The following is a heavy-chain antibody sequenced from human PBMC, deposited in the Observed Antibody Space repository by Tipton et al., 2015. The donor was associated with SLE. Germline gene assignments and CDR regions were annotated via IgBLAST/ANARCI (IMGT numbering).Heavy chain of an antibody. V-gene: IGHV4-34*01. CDR3: ARGWIVATIYDAFDI. Sequence: TLSLTCAVYGGSFSGYYWSWIRQPPGKGLGWFGEINHSGSTNYNPSLKSRVTISVDTSKNQFSLKLSSVTAADTAVYYCARGWIVATIYDAFDIWGQGTMVTVSS. D-gene: IGHD5-12*01. CDR2: INHSGST. CDR1: GGSFSGYY. J-gene: IGHJ3*02.